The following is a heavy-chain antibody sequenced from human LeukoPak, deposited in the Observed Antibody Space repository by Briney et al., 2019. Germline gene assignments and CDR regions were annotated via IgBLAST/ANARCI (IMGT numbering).Heavy chain of an antibody. D-gene: IGHD3-22*01. J-gene: IGHJ4*02. V-gene: IGHV4-4*07. Sequence: PSETLSLTCTVSGDSITRNYWRWLRQPGGKGMEWVGRIHTICNTNYSPSLDIRVPTSTPTSKNQFSLKLTSVTPADTAVYYCARGSFDSSGYYVFDYCGQGTLVTVSS. CDR2: IHTICNT. CDR3: ARGSFDSSGYYVFDY. CDR1: GDSITRNY.